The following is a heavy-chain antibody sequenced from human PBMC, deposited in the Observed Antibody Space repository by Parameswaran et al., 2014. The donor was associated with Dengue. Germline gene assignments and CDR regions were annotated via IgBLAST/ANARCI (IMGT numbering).Heavy chain of an antibody. D-gene: IGHD2-2*02. Sequence: PGKGLEWIGYIYHSGSTYYNPSLKSRVTISVDRSKNQFSLKLSSVTAADTAVYYCARGQGLYDPFDYWGQGTLVTVSS. CDR2: IYHSGST. CDR3: ARGQGLYDPFDY. J-gene: IGHJ4*02. V-gene: IGHV4-30-2*01.